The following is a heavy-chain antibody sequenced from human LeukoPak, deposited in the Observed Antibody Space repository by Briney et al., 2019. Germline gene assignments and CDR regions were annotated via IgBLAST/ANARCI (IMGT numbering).Heavy chain of an antibody. CDR3: AKAGDWNLDY. V-gene: IGHV3-7*01. CDR2: IKGDGSEK. D-gene: IGHD1-1*01. CDR1: DFKLRSNW. Sequence: GGSLRLSCVASDFKLRSNWMDWVRQAPGKALEWVANIKGDGSEKNYVDSVKGRFSISRDNAKNSLYLEMNSLRAEDTGVYYCAKAGDWNLDYWGQGALVTVSS. J-gene: IGHJ4*02.